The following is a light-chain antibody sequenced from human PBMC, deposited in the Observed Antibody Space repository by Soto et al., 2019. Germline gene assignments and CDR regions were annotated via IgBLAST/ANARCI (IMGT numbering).Light chain of an antibody. V-gene: IGKV1-33*01. CDR2: DAS. Sequence: DIQLTQSPLSLSASVGDRVTITCQASQGVGKFLNWFQQKSGEAPKLLIYDASHLESGVPVRFSGSGSGAAFTLTISSLQPEDLATYYCQQYDSPPPTFGGGTKVDMK. CDR1: QGVGKF. CDR3: QQYDSPPPT. J-gene: IGKJ4*01.